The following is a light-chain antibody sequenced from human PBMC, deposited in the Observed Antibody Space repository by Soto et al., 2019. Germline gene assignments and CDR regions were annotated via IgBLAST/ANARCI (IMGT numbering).Light chain of an antibody. Sequence: EIVMTQSPATLSASPGERASLSCRASQSVSSNLAWYQQKPGQAPRLLIYGASTRATGIPARFSGSGSGTEFTLTISSLQSEDFAVYYCQQYNNWPITFGQGTDWRL. CDR3: QQYNNWPIT. V-gene: IGKV3-15*01. J-gene: IGKJ5*01. CDR2: GAS. CDR1: QSVSSN.